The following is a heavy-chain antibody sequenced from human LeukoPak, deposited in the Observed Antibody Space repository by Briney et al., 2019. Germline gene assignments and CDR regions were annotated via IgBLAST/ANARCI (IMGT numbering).Heavy chain of an antibody. CDR1: GSTFSSYG. V-gene: IGHV3-33*01. J-gene: IGHJ4*02. Sequence: GGSLRLSCAASGSTFSSYGMHWVRQAPGKGLEWVAVIWYDGSNKYYADSVKGRFTISRDNSKNTLYLQMNSLRAEDTAVYYCARDSLSLNYYDSSGYFEGPTDYWGQGTLVTVSS. D-gene: IGHD3-22*01. CDR3: ARDSLSLNYYDSSGYFEGPTDY. CDR2: IWYDGSNK.